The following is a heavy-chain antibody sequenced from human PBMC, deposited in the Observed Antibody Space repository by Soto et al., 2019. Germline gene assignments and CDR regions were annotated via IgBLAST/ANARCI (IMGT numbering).Heavy chain of an antibody. D-gene: IGHD6-13*01. CDR2: INPSSGGT. Sequence: QVQLVQSGAEVKKPGASVKVSCKASGYPLTAKYLHWVRQAPGQGLEWMGWINPSSGGTKEAQKFRGRVTMTRDTSISAAYIELSRLTSDDTAVYYCAKGGSSWTEWFDPWGQGTLGTVSS. CDR1: GYPLTAKY. V-gene: IGHV1-2*02. CDR3: AKGGSSWTEWFDP. J-gene: IGHJ5*02.